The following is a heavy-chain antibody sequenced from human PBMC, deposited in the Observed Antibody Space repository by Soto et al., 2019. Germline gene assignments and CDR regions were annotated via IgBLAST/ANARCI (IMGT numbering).Heavy chain of an antibody. Sequence: QITLKESGPTLVKPTQTLTLTCTFSGFSLTTRGVGVGWIRQPPGKALEWLALIYWDDDEGYSPSLKSRITITKDTSKNQVVLTMTTMDPVDTATYYCAHRPRGYSYHFDYWGQGTLVTVSS. V-gene: IGHV2-5*02. CDR2: IYWDDDE. CDR1: GFSLTTRGVG. J-gene: IGHJ4*02. CDR3: AHRPRGYSYHFDY. D-gene: IGHD5-18*01.